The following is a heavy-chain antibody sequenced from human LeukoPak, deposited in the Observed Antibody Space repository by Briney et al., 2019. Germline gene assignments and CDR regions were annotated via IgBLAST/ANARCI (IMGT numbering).Heavy chain of an antibody. V-gene: IGHV4-59*01. CDR3: ARHGTSGTNLNWFDP. Sequence: SETLSLTCTVSGGSISSFYWSWIRQPPGKGLEWIGYIYYSGSTNYNPSLKSRVTISVDTSKNQFSLKLSSVTAADTAVYYCARHGTSGTNLNWFDPWGQGTLVAVSS. J-gene: IGHJ5*02. D-gene: IGHD1-1*01. CDR1: GGSISSFY. CDR2: IYYSGST.